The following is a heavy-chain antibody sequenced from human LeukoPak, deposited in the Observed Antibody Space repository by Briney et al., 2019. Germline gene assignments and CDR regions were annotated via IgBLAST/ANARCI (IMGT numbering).Heavy chain of an antibody. D-gene: IGHD2-8*01. V-gene: IGHV3-21*01. CDR1: GFTFSSYS. CDR2: ISSSSSYI. J-gene: IGHJ4*02. CDR3: AREPLRYCTNGVCYTL. Sequence: GSLRLSCAASGFTFSSYSMNWVRQAPGKGLEWVSSISSSSSYIYYADSVKGRFTISRDNAKNSLYLQMNSLRAEDTAVYYCAREPLRYCTNGVCYTLWGQGTLVTVSS.